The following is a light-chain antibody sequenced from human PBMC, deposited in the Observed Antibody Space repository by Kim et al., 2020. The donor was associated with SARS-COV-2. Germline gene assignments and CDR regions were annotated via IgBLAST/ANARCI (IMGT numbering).Light chain of an antibody. CDR2: SDN. CDR1: RTNVARHF. J-gene: IGLJ3*02. Sequence: GQGATTCCARSRTNVARHFVNWYQQLPGTAPKVFIYSDNQRPSGVPDRFSGSRSGTSASLAISGLLSEDEADYYCATWDVTLNGWVFGGGTQLTVL. CDR3: ATWDVTLNGWV. V-gene: IGLV1-44*01.